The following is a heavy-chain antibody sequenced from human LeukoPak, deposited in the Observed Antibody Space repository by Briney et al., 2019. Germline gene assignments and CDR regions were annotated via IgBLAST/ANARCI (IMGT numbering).Heavy chain of an antibody. CDR2: ISSSSSYI. J-gene: IGHJ5*02. Sequence: GGSLRLSCAASGFTFSSYSMNWVRQAPGKGLEWVSSISSSSSYIYYADSVKGRFTISRDNAKNSLYLQMNSLSAEDTAVYYCARDPLRGGDYDFWSGYSPNWFDPWGQGTLVTVSS. D-gene: IGHD3-3*01. V-gene: IGHV3-21*01. CDR1: GFTFSSYS. CDR3: ARDPLRGGDYDFWSGYSPNWFDP.